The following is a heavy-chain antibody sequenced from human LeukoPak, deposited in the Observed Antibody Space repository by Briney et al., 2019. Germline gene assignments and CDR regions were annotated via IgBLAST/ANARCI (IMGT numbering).Heavy chain of an antibody. CDR2: INPSGGST. D-gene: IGHD6-19*01. Sequence: ASVKVSCKASGYTFTSYYMHWVRQAPGQGLEWMGIINPSGGSTSYAQKFQGRVTMTRDTSTSTVYMELSSLRSDDTAVYYCARDYSSGWYLDYWGQGTLVTVSS. CDR1: GYTFTSYY. J-gene: IGHJ4*02. V-gene: IGHV1-46*01. CDR3: ARDYSSGWYLDY.